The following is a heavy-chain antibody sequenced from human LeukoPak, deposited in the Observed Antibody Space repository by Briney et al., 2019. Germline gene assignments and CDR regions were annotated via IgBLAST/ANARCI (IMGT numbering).Heavy chain of an antibody. Sequence: SETLSLTCAVYGGSFSGYYWSWIRQPPGKGLEWIGYISYSGSTNYNPSLKSRVTTSVDTSKNHFSLNLSSVTATDTAVYFCATNRAGTYDRPFDIWGQGTMVTVSS. V-gene: IGHV4-34*11. D-gene: IGHD1-26*01. J-gene: IGHJ3*02. CDR1: GGSFSGYY. CDR3: ATNRAGTYDRPFDI. CDR2: ISYSGST.